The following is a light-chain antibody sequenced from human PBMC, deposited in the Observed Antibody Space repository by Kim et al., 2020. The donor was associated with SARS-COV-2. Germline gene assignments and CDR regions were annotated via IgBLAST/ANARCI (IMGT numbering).Light chain of an antibody. Sequence: SSELTQDPAVSVALGQTVRITCQGDSLRSYYASWYQQKPGHAPVLVIYGKNNRPSGIPDRFSGSSSGNTASLTLTGAQAEDEADYYCISRDSSGNHWVFGGGTKVTGL. J-gene: IGLJ3*02. V-gene: IGLV3-19*01. CDR1: SLRSYY. CDR3: ISRDSSGNHWV. CDR2: GKN.